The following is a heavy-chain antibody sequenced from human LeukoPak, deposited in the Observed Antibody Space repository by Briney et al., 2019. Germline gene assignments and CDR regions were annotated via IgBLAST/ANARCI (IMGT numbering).Heavy chain of an antibody. CDR2: MNPNSGNT. D-gene: IGHD3-9*01. V-gene: IGHV1-8*01. J-gene: IGHJ3*02. CDR1: GYTFTSYD. Sequence: GASVKVSCKASGYTFTSYDINWVRQATGQGLEWMGWMNPNSGNTGYAQKFQGRVTMTRNTSINTAYMELSSLRSEDTAVYYCARARALRYFDWLSFDAFDIWGQGTMVTVSS. CDR3: ARARALRYFDWLSFDAFDI.